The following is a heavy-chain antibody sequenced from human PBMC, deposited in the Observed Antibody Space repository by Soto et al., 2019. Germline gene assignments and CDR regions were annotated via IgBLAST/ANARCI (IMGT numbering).Heavy chain of an antibody. V-gene: IGHV3-64D*06. CDR2: ISSNGGST. D-gene: IGHD6-6*01. CDR3: VKDCIAARLPPGYFDY. J-gene: IGHJ4*02. Sequence: PGGSLRLSCSASGFTFSSYAMHWVRQAPGKGLEYVSAISSNGGSTYYADSVKGRFTISRDNSKNTLYLQMSSLRAEDTAVYYCVKDCIAARLPPGYFDYWGKGTLVTVSS. CDR1: GFTFSSYA.